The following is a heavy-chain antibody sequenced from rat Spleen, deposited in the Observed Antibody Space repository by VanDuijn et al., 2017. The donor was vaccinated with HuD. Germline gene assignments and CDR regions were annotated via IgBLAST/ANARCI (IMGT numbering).Heavy chain of an antibody. CDR3: IRESLPGYNSHWFVY. Sequence: QVPLKESGPGLVQPSQTLSLTCTVSGFSLTSNDVSWVRQPPGKGLEWIAAISTGGNTYYNSALRSRLSISRDTSKSQVFLNVNSLQTEDTATYFCIRESLPGYNSHWFVYWGQGTLVTVSS. CDR1: GFSLTSND. D-gene: IGHD1-4*01. CDR2: ISTGGNT. V-gene: IGHV2S12*01. J-gene: IGHJ3*01.